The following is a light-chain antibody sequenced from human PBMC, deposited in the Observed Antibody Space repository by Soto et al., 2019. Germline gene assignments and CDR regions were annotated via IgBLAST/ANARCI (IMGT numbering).Light chain of an antibody. CDR3: ASYTISSTRV. Sequence: QSALTQPASVSGSPGQSITISCTGSNSDVGAYNYVSWYQQHPGKAPKLIIYEVNNRPSGVSHRFSGSKSGNTASLIISGLQADDEADYYCASYTISSTRVFGGGTKLTVL. CDR2: EVN. V-gene: IGLV2-14*01. J-gene: IGLJ3*02. CDR1: NSDVGAYNY.